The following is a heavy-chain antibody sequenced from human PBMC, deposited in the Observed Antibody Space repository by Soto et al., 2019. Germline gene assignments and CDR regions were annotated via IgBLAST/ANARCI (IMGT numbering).Heavy chain of an antibody. V-gene: IGHV1-18*01. CDR2: ISAYNGDT. CDR1: GYSFTNYG. Sequence: QDQLVQSGGEVKKPGASVKVSCKASGYSFTNYGITWVRQAPGQGVEWMGWISAYNGDTNYAQKLQGRVTMTTDASTSTAYLELRSLSSDDTAVYYCARDRGVAPPVAGNTHYYYYMDVWGKGTTVTVSS. D-gene: IGHD6-19*01. J-gene: IGHJ6*03. CDR3: ARDRGVAPPVAGNTHYYYYMDV.